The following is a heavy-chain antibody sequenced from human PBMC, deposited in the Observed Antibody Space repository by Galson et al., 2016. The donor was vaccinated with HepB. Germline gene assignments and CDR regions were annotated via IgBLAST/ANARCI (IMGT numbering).Heavy chain of an antibody. CDR2: IYWDDDK. CDR3: ARYLDPMFDY. CDR1: GFSLTTTGVG. D-gene: IGHD1-26*01. V-gene: IGHV2-5*02. Sequence: PALVKPTQTLTLTCTFSGFSLTTTGVGVGWIRQPPGKALEWLALIYWDDDKRYSPSLKSRLTITKHTSKNQVVLTLTGIDPVDTGTYFCARYLDPMFDYWGQGILLTVSS. J-gene: IGHJ4*02.